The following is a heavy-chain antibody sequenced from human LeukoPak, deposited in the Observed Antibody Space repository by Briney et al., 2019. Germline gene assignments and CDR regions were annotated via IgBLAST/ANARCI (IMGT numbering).Heavy chain of an antibody. V-gene: IGHV3-7*01. CDR1: GFTFSSYW. CDR3: ARDYYYDSSGYYPHDAFDI. D-gene: IGHD3-22*01. Sequence: GGSLRLSCAASGFTFSSYWMSWVRQAPGKGLEWVANIKQDGSEKYYVDSVKGRFTISRDNAKNSLYLQMNSLRAEDTAVYYCARDYYYDSSGYYPHDAFDIWGQGTMVTVSS. J-gene: IGHJ3*02. CDR2: IKQDGSEK.